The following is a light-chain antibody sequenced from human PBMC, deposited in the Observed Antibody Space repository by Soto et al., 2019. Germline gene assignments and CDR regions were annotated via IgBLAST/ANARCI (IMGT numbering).Light chain of an antibody. CDR1: QSIGIK. CDR3: QRTCHAP. CDR2: SAS. Sequence: VGGRVTITCRASQSIGIKLAWYQQKPGKVPKLLIYSASNLQSGVPSRVSGSGSGTDFPLTISSLQPEDVATYYGQRTCHAPFGGGTKVDIK. J-gene: IGKJ4*01. V-gene: IGKV1-27*01.